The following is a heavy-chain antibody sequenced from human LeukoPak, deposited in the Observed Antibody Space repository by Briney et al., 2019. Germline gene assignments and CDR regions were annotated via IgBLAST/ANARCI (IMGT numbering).Heavy chain of an antibody. J-gene: IGHJ5*02. CDR1: GGSISSGGYS. Sequence: SETLSLTCAVSGGSISSGGYSWRWIRQPPGKGLEWIGYIYHSGSTYYNPSLKSRVTISVDRSKNQFSLKLSSVTAADTAVYYCARGPIVPNNWFDPWGQGTLVTVSS. CDR3: ARGPIVPNNWFDP. CDR2: IYHSGST. D-gene: IGHD1-26*01. V-gene: IGHV4-30-2*01.